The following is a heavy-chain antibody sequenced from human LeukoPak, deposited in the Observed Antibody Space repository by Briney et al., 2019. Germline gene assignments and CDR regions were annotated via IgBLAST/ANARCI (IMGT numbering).Heavy chain of an antibody. CDR2: INTNTGNP. Sequence: ASVKVSCKASGYTFTSYAMNWVRQAPGQGLEWMGWINTNTGNPTYAQGFTGRFVFSLDTSVSTAYLQISSLKAEDTAVYYCARLGSSVRGYYYYMDVWGKGTTVTVSS. D-gene: IGHD6-6*01. V-gene: IGHV7-4-1*02. CDR1: GYTFTSYA. J-gene: IGHJ6*03. CDR3: ARLGSSVRGYYYYMDV.